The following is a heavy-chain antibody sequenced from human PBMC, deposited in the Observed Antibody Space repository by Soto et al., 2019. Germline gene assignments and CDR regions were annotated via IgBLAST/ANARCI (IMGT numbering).Heavy chain of an antibody. D-gene: IGHD3-3*02. CDR3: ARSLLKVILPLGY. Sequence: QVQLVQSGAEVKKGGASVKVSCKACGYTFSGYYMHWVRQAPGQGLEWMGWINTLSGDTSFPQKFQGRLAMTRDTSIDTAFMEVSRLTSDDTAIYYCARSLLKVILPLGYWGQGTLVSVSS. V-gene: IGHV1-2*02. CDR1: GYTFSGYY. CDR2: INTLSGDT. J-gene: IGHJ4*02.